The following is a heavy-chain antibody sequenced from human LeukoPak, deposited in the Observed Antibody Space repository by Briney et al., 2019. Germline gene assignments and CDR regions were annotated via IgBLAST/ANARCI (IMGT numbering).Heavy chain of an antibody. V-gene: IGHV4-34*01. CDR3: ARDPVTSYGDYEDY. Sequence: SETLSLTCAVYGGSFSGYYWSWIRQPPGKGLEWIGEINHSGSTNYNPSLKSRVTISVDTSKNQFSLKLSSVTAADTAVYYCARDPVTSYGDYEDYWGQGTLVTVSS. CDR2: INHSGST. CDR1: GGSFSGYY. J-gene: IGHJ4*02. D-gene: IGHD4-17*01.